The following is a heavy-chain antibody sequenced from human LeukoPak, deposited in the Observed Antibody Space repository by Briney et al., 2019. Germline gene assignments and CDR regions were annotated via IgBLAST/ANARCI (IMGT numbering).Heavy chain of an antibody. D-gene: IGHD2-2*01. CDR3: ARGARGYCSSTSCAAFHY. V-gene: IGHV4-34*01. Sequence: SETLSLTCAVYGGSFSGYYWSWIRQPPGKGLEWIGEINHSGSTNYNPSLKSRVTISVDTSKNQFSLKLSSVTAADTAVYYCARGARGYCSSTSCAAFHYWGQGALVTVSS. CDR1: GGSFSGYY. J-gene: IGHJ4*02. CDR2: INHSGST.